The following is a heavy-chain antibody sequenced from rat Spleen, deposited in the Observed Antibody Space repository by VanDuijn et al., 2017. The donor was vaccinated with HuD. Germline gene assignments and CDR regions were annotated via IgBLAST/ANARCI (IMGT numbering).Heavy chain of an antibody. CDR1: GFTYSNYV. Sequence: EVQLVESGGGLVQPGRSLKLSCAASGFTYSNYVMAWVSQAPTKGLEWVASISTGGGNTYYRDSVKGRFTISRDNAKNTLYLQMDSLRSEDTATYYCARQSYYSGDYFDYWGQGVMVTVSS. D-gene: IGHD1-1*01. CDR2: ISTGGGNT. J-gene: IGHJ2*01. CDR3: ARQSYYSGDYFDY. V-gene: IGHV5S13*01.